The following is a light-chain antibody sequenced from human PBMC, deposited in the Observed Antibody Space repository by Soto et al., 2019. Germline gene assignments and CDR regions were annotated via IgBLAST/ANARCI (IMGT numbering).Light chain of an antibody. CDR1: QCVSSNY. Sequence: EIVLTQSPGTLSLSPGDRATLSCRASQCVSSNYLAWYQQKPGQAPRLLIYGASSRATGIPDRFSGSGSGTDFTLTISRLEPEDFAVYYCQPYGTPLPLTFGGGTTVDIK. J-gene: IGKJ4*01. V-gene: IGKV3-20*01. CDR2: GAS. CDR3: QPYGTPLPLT.